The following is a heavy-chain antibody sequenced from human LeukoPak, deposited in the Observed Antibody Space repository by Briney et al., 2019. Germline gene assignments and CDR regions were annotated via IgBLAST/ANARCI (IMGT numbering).Heavy chain of an antibody. Sequence: GGSLRLSCAASGFTFSSYGMHWVRQAPGKGLEWVAVISYDGSNKYYADSVKGRFTISRNNSKNTLYLQMKSLRAEDTALYYCAKEGTDSCYSHESSWGQGTLVTVSS. D-gene: IGHD2-15*01. CDR1: GFTFSSYG. CDR3: AKEGTDSCYSHESS. V-gene: IGHV3-30*18. J-gene: IGHJ5*02. CDR2: ISYDGSNK.